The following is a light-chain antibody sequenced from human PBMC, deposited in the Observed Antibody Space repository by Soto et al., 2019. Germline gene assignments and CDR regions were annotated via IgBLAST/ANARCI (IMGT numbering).Light chain of an antibody. CDR1: QIISSR. V-gene: IGKV1-5*01. CDR3: QQYTSYSLT. J-gene: IGKJ4*01. Sequence: DIQMTQSPSILSASVGDRVTITCRASQIISSRLAWYQQKPGKAPKLLIYDAYNFESGVPSRFSGSGSGTEFTLTISSLQPDDFAAYYCQQYTSYSLTFGGGTKVEIK. CDR2: DAY.